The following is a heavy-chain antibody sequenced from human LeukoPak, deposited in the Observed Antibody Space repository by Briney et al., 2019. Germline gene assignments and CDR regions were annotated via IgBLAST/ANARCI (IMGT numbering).Heavy chain of an antibody. D-gene: IGHD2-21*01. CDR3: ARDGDQGYSLAY. J-gene: IGHJ4*02. V-gene: IGHV4-34*01. Sequence: SETLSLTCAVYGGSFSGYYWSWIRQPPGKGLEWIGEINHSGSTNYNPSLKSRVTISVDTSKNQFSLKLSSVTAADTAVYYCARDGDQGYSLAYWGQGTLVTVSP. CDR1: GGSFSGYY. CDR2: INHSGST.